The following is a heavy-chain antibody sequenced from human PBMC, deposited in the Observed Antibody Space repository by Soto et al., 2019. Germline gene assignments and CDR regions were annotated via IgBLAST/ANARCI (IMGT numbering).Heavy chain of an antibody. CDR2: IYYSGST. CDR1: GGSISSYY. D-gene: IGHD3-22*01. Sequence: SETLSLTCTVSGGSISSYYWSWIRQPPGKGLEWIGYIYYSGSTNHNPSLKSRVTISVDTSKNQFSLKLSSVTAADTAVYYCARLGHVYYYDSSGYREYFQHWGQGTLVTVSS. CDR3: ARLGHVYYYDSSGYREYFQH. V-gene: IGHV4-59*01. J-gene: IGHJ1*01.